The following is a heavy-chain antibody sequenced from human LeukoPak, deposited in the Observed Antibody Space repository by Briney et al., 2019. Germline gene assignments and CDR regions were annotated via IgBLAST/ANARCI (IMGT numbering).Heavy chain of an antibody. CDR2: INPSGGST. D-gene: IGHD1-26*01. CDR1: GYTFTGYY. V-gene: IGHV1-46*01. Sequence: GASVKVSCKASGYTFTGYYMHWVRQAPGQGLEWMGVINPSGGSTSYAQKFQGRVTMTRDMSTSTVYMELSSLRSEDTAVYYCARDSGGNYFDYWGQGTLVTVSS. CDR3: ARDSGGNYFDY. J-gene: IGHJ4*02.